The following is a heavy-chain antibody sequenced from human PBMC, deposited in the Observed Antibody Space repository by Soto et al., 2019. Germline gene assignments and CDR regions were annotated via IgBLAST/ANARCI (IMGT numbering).Heavy chain of an antibody. Sequence: PGGSLRLSCAASGFTFSSHAMSWVRQAPGKGLEWVGFIRSKAYGGTTEYAASVKGRFTISRDDSKSIAYLQMNSLKTEDTAVYYCTRNHIVVVPAAIVIDAFDIWGQGTMVTVSS. CDR2: IRSKAYGGTT. V-gene: IGHV3-49*04. CDR3: TRNHIVVVPAAIVIDAFDI. D-gene: IGHD2-2*01. J-gene: IGHJ3*02. CDR1: GFTFSSHA.